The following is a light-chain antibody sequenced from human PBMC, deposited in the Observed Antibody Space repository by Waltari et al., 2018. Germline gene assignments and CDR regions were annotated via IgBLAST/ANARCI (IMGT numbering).Light chain of an antibody. CDR3: QTGGHGTWV. V-gene: IGLV4-69*01. Sequence: LVLTQSPSASASLGPSVKLTCTLSSGYSSNVIAWLQQQPGKGPRYLMKVNSDGSHRKGDDIPDRFSASKSGTECYLTISSLQSEDEADYYCQTGGHGTWVFGGGTKLTVL. J-gene: IGLJ3*02. CDR1: SGYSSNV. CDR2: VNSDGSH.